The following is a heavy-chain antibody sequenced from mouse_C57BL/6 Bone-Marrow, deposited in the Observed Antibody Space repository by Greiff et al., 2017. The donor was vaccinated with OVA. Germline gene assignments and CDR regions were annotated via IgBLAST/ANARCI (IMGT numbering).Heavy chain of an antibody. CDR3: ARGADGYYGKMDY. J-gene: IGHJ4*01. D-gene: IGHD2-3*01. CDR1: GYTFTSYG. V-gene: IGHV1-81*01. CDR2: IYPRSGNT. Sequence: QVQLQQSGAELARPGASVKLSCKASGYTFTSYGISWVKQRTGQGLEWIGEIYPRSGNTYYNEKFKGKATLTADKSSSTAYMELRSLTSEDSAFYFCARGADGYYGKMDYWGQGTSVTVSS.